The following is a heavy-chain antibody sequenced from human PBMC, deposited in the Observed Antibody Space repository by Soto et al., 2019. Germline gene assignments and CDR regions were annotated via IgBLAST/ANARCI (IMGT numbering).Heavy chain of an antibody. CDR1: GYTFTSYA. Sequence: GASVKVSCKASGYTFTSYAMHWVRQAPGQGLEWMGIINPSGGSTSYAQKFQGRVTMTRDTSTSTVYMELSSLRSEDTAVYYCARDSGAAVAVDRAFGYWGQGTLVTVSS. J-gene: IGHJ4*02. V-gene: IGHV1-46*01. D-gene: IGHD6-19*01. CDR2: INPSGGST. CDR3: ARDSGAAVAVDRAFGY.